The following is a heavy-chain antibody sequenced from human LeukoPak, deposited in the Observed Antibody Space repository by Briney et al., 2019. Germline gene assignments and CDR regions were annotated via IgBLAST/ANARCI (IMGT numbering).Heavy chain of an antibody. J-gene: IGHJ4*02. V-gene: IGHV3-48*04. CDR1: GFTFSSFS. D-gene: IGHD6-13*01. CDR3: ARQPDFDY. Sequence: PGGSLRLACAASGFTFSSFSMNWVRQAPGKGLEWISYISSSGPTIYYADSVKGRFTISRDNAKNSLYLQMNSLRAEDTAVYYCARQPDFDYWGQGTLVTVSS. CDR2: ISSSGPTI.